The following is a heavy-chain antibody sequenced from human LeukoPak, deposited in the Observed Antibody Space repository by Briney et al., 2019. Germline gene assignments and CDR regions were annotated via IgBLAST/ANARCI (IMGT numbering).Heavy chain of an antibody. D-gene: IGHD2-15*01. CDR2: IYPGDSDT. J-gene: IGHJ5*02. CDR1: GYSFTSYW. Sequence: GESLQISCKGSGYSFTSYWIGWVRHMPGKGVEWMGIIYPGDSDTRYSPSVQGQVTISADRYISTAYLQWSSLKASDTAMYYCARRLVVVAATSCDWFDPWGQGTLVTVSS. CDR3: ARRLVVVAATSCDWFDP. V-gene: IGHV5-51*01.